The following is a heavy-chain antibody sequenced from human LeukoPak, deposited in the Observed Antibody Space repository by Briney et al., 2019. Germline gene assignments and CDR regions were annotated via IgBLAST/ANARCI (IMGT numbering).Heavy chain of an antibody. CDR1: GYSISSDSY. CDR3: ARKSIHSGRVTWFDP. D-gene: IGHD1-26*01. J-gene: IGHJ5*02. Sequence: SETLSLTCSVSGYSISSDSYWGWIRQPPGKGLEWIGSIHHSGSTFYNPSLKSRVTISVDTSKNQFSLKLSSVTAADTAVYYCARKSIHSGRVTWFDPWGQGTLVTVSP. CDR2: IHHSGST. V-gene: IGHV4-38-2*02.